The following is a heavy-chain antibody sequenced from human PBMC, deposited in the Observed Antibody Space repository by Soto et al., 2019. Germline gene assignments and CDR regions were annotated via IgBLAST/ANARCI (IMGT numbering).Heavy chain of an antibody. Sequence: QVQLQEAGPGLVKPSQTLSLTCTVSGGAITTGGYYWSWIRQHPGKVLEWIGSIYYSASTYYNPSLKSRVTISVDTSKHQFSLKLSSVTAADTAVYYWAISIDPWGQGTLVTVSS. V-gene: IGHV4-31*03. CDR2: IYYSAST. J-gene: IGHJ5*02. CDR1: GGAITTGGYY. CDR3: AISIDP.